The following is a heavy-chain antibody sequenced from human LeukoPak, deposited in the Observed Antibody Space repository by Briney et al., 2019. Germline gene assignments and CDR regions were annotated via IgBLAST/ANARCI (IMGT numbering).Heavy chain of an antibody. CDR1: GFTFSSYG. J-gene: IGHJ4*02. V-gene: IGHV3-30*18. CDR2: ISYDGSNK. CDR3: AKALTGMVRGEGAFDY. D-gene: IGHD3-10*01. Sequence: PGGSLRLSCAASGFTFSSYGMHWVRQAPGKGLEWVAVISYDGSNKYYADSVKGRFTISRDNSKNTLYLQMNSLRAEDTAVYYCAKALTGMVRGEGAFDYWGQGTLVTVSS.